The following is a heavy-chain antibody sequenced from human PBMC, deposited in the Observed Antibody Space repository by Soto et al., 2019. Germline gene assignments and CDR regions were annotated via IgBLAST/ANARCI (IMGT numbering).Heavy chain of an antibody. V-gene: IGHV4-30-2*01. J-gene: IGHJ5*02. CDR3: SRAPNYYDSSGYYLGVRFWFDP. CDR1: GGSISSGGYS. Sequence: TLSLTCAVSGGSISSGGYSWSWIRQPPGKGLEWIGYIYHSGSTYYNPSLKSRVTISVDRSKNQFSLKLSSVPAADTAVYYCSRAPNYYDSSGYYLGVRFWFDPWGQGTLVTVSS. D-gene: IGHD3-22*01. CDR2: IYHSGST.